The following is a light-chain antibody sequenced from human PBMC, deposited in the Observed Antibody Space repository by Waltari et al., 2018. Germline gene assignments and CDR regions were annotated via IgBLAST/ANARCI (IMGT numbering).Light chain of an antibody. CDR1: SLRRYF. CDR3: YSRNSDDFTYV. V-gene: IGLV3-19*01. J-gene: IGLJ1*01. CDR2: GQN. Sequence: SSELSQDPTVSVALGQAVNITCQGDSLRRYFVIWYQQKPGQAPVLVSYGQNKRPSGSPDRFSGSRSGNTASLTIAGAEAADEADYYCYSRNSDDFTYVFGTGTKLTVL.